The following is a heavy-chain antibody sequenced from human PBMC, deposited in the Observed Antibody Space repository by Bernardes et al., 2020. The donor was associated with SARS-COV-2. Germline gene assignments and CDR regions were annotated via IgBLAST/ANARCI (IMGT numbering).Heavy chain of an antibody. CDR3: TSQPHCTSDCYSY. Sequence: GSLRLSCAGSEFIFNSYTLNWVRQAPGKGLEWVSSISSSSTYIYYADSVKGRFTISRDNAKNSLYLQMNSLRVEDTAVYYCTSQPHCTSDCYSYWGQGTLVTVSS. CDR1: EFIFNSYT. V-gene: IGHV3-21*01. J-gene: IGHJ4*02. D-gene: IGHD2-21*02. CDR2: ISSSSTYI.